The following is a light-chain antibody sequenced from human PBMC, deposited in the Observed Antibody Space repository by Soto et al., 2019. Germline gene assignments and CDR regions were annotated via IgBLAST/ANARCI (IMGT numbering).Light chain of an antibody. Sequence: DIVLTQSPGTLSLSPGERVVLSCTTSQSISSSALAWYQQKPGQPPSLLIYGSSRRATGIPDRFSGSGSGTDFTLTISGLEPEDFAVYFCQQYVTSPYTFGQGTKLEI. CDR3: QQYVTSPYT. V-gene: IGKV3-20*01. CDR1: QSISSSA. J-gene: IGKJ2*01. CDR2: GSS.